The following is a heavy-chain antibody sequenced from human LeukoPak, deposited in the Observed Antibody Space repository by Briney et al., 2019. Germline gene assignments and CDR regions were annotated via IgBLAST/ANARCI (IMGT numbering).Heavy chain of an antibody. CDR2: IRYDGRNK. Sequence: GGSLRLSCAASGFIFTNYGMHWVRQAPGKGLQWVAFIRYDGRNKYYADSVKGRFTISRDNSKNTLYLQMNSLRAEDTAVYFCAKSGYNRFDYWGQGTLVTVSS. D-gene: IGHD5-24*01. J-gene: IGHJ4*02. CDR1: GFIFTNYG. CDR3: AKSGYNRFDY. V-gene: IGHV3-30*02.